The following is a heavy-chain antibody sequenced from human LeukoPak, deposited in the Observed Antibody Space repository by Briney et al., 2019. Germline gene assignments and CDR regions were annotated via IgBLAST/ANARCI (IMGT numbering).Heavy chain of an antibody. CDR2: IHQEGSDK. D-gene: IGHD6-13*01. V-gene: IGHV3-7*01. CDR3: AREPEIAAGDNFHYYGVDV. CDR1: GFTFSNFA. J-gene: IGHJ6*02. Sequence: GGSLRLSCAASGFTFSNFAMMWVRQAPGTGLQWVANIHQEGSDKYYVDSVKGRFTISRDNAKNSLYLQMNSLRAEDTAVYYCAREPEIAAGDNFHYYGVDVWGQGTTVTVSS.